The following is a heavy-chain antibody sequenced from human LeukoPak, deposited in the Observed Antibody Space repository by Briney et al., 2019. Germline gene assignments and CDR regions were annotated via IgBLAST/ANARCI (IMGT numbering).Heavy chain of an antibody. CDR3: ARHLYESRGQTSFDY. CDR1: GGSISRYY. D-gene: IGHD3-22*01. Sequence: PSETLSLTCTVSGGSISRYYWSWIRQPPGKGLEWIGYISYSGSTNYNPSLKSRVTISVDTSQNQFSLKLSSVTAADTAMYYCARHLYESRGQTSFDYWGQGILVTVSS. V-gene: IGHV4-59*08. CDR2: ISYSGST. J-gene: IGHJ4*02.